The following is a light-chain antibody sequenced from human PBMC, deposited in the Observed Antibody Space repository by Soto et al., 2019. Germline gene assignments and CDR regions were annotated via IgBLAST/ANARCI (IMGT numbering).Light chain of an antibody. CDR1: GNDVGAYNF. CDR2: DVS. Sequence: QSALTQPPSASGSPGQSVTISCTGTGNDVGAYNFVSWYQQHPGKAPKLMIYDVSKRPSGVPDRFSGSKSGNTASLTVSGLQAEDEADYYCFSYAGSNIYVFGTGTKLTVL. CDR3: FSYAGSNIYV. J-gene: IGLJ1*01. V-gene: IGLV2-8*01.